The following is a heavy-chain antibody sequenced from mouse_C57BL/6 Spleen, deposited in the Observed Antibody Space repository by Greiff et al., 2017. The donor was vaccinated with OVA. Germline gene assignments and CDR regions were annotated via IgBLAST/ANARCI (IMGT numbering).Heavy chain of an antibody. D-gene: IGHD5-5*01. CDR3: ARFGTTTGYFDV. Sequence: QVQLKQSGAELVRPGTSVKVSCKASGYAFTNYLIEWVKQRPGQGLEWIGVINPGSGGTNYNEKFKGKATLTADKSSSTAYMQLSSLTSEDSAVYFCARFGTTTGYFDVWGTGTTVTVSS. CDR1: GYAFTNYL. V-gene: IGHV1-54*01. J-gene: IGHJ1*03. CDR2: INPGSGGT.